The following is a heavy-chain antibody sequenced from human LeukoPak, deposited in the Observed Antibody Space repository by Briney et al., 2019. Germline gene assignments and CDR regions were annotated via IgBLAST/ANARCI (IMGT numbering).Heavy chain of an antibody. D-gene: IGHD3-16*01. CDR1: GYAFTGYY. Sequence: ASVKVSCKASGYAFTGYYMHWVRQAPGQGLEWMGRINPNSGGTNYAQKFQGRVTMTRDTSISTAYVELSRLRSDDTAVYYCARFEPFGDYFDYWGQGTLVTVSS. CDR3: ARFEPFGDYFDY. CDR2: INPNSGGT. V-gene: IGHV1-2*06. J-gene: IGHJ4*02.